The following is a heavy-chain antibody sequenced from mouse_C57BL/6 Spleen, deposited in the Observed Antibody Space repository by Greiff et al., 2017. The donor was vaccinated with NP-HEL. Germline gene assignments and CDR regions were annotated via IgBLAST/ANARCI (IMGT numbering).Heavy chain of an antibody. CDR2: IHPKSGST. V-gene: IGHV1-64*01. CDR3: AVPDYYGSSYGAY. D-gene: IGHD1-1*01. Sequence: VQLQQPGAELVKPGASVKLSCKASGYTFTSYWMHWVKQRPGQGLEWIGLIHPKSGSTNYNEKFKSKATLTADKSSSTAYMQLSSLTSEDSAVYSCAVPDYYGSSYGAYWGQGTLVTVSA. CDR1: GYTFTSYW. J-gene: IGHJ3*01.